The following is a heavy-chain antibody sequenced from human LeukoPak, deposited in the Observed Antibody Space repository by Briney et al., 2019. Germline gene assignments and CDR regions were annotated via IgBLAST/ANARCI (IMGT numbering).Heavy chain of an antibody. CDR3: ARGQMRRITIFGVVPKNWFDP. CDR1: GYTFTSYD. V-gene: IGHV1-8*01. Sequence: ASVKVSCKASGYTFTSYDINWVRQATGQGLEWMGWMNPNSGNTGYAQKFQGRVTMTRNTSISTAYMELSCLRSEDTAVYYCARGQMRRITIFGVVPKNWFDPWGQGTLVTVSS. J-gene: IGHJ5*02. D-gene: IGHD3-3*01. CDR2: MNPNSGNT.